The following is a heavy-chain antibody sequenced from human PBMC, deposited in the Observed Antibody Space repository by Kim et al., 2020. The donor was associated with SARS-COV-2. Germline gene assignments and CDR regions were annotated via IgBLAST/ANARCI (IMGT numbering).Heavy chain of an antibody. CDR1: GGSFSGYY. Sequence: SETLSLTCAVYGGSFSGYYWSWIRQPPGKGLEWIGEINHSGSTNYNPSLKSRVTISVDTSKNQFSLKLSSVTAADTAVYYCARGLHHCSSTSCYRWGYYGMDVWGQGTTVTVSS. CDR2: INHSGST. V-gene: IGHV4-34*01. CDR3: ARGLHHCSSTSCYRWGYYGMDV. J-gene: IGHJ6*02. D-gene: IGHD2-2*02.